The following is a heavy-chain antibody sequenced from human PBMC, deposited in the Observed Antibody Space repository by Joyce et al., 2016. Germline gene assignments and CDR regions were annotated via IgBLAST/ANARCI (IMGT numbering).Heavy chain of an antibody. V-gene: IGHV3-21*01. CDR3: VRGGKDYSDSMDV. Sequence: EVQLVVSGGGLVMPGGSLRLSCAASGFTFSSSSMSWIRQAAGKGLEGVAAINGNSYFIFHADSGKGRFTVSRDNAKNTLYLQMNSLRVEDTAVFYCVRGGKDYSDSMDVWGQGTTVTVSS. CDR2: INGNSYFI. J-gene: IGHJ6*02. CDR1: GFTFSSSS. D-gene: IGHD2-15*01.